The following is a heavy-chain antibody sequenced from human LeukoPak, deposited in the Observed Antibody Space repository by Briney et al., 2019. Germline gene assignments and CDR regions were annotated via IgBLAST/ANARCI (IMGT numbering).Heavy chain of an antibody. CDR3: ARSRVYGGSFDY. V-gene: IGHV4-59*01. CDR2: IYYSGST. D-gene: IGHD5-12*01. Sequence: SETLSLTCTVSGGSISSYYWGWIRQPPGKGLEWIGYIYYSGSTNYNPSLKSRVTISVDTSKNQFSLKLSSVTAADTAVYYCARSRVYGGSFDYWGQGTLVTVSS. J-gene: IGHJ4*02. CDR1: GGSISSYY.